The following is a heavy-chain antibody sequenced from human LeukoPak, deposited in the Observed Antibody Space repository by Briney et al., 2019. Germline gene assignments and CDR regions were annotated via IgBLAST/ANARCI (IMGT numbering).Heavy chain of an antibody. V-gene: IGHV4-34*01. CDR1: GGSFSSYY. J-gene: IGHJ4*02. Sequence: SETLSLTCAVYGGSFSSYYWTWVRQPPGKGLEWIGEITHRGTTHYNPSLKSRVTISADTQFALKLTSVTAADTAVYYCAILGYCSSASCYAIPIWGQGSLVTVSS. CDR2: ITHRGTT. D-gene: IGHD2-2*01. CDR3: AILGYCSSASCYAIPI.